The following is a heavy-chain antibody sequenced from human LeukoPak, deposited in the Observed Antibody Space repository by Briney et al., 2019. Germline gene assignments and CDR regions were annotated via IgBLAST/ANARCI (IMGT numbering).Heavy chain of an antibody. V-gene: IGHV3-30*02. J-gene: IGHJ6*03. CDR2: IRYDGSNK. Sequence: GGSLRLSCAASGFTFSSYGMHWVRLAPGKGLEWVAFIRYDGSNKYYADSVKGRFTISRDNSKNTLYLQMNSLRAEDTAVYYCAKDSIAAAPGYYYYMDVWGKGTTVTVSS. D-gene: IGHD6-13*01. CDR1: GFTFSSYG. CDR3: AKDSIAAAPGYYYYMDV.